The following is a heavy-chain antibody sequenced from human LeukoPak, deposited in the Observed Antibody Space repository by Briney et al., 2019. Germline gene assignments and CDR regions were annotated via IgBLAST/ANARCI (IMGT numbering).Heavy chain of an antibody. CDR1: GFTFSSYA. CDR2: ISYDGSNK. CDR3: AREAVAVHYFDY. J-gene: IGHJ4*02. V-gene: IGHV3-30*04. Sequence: YPGRSLRLSCAASGFTFSSYAMHWVRQAPGKGLEWVAVISYDGSNKYYADSVKGRFTISRDNSKNTLYLQMNSLRAEVTAVYYCAREAVAVHYFDYWGQGTLVTVSS. D-gene: IGHD6-19*01.